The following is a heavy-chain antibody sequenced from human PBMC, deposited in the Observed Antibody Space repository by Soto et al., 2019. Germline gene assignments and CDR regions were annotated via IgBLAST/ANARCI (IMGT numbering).Heavy chain of an antibody. CDR3: ERDLSSYGYPDY. Sequence: GGSLRRSCAASGFIFGSYGMHWVRQARGKGLEWVAVMSYDGSRKYYADSVTGRLTISRDNSNNTLSLEMKSLKTEDTAVYYCERDLSSYGYPDYWGQGTRVTVSS. J-gene: IGHJ4*02. CDR1: GFIFGSYG. D-gene: IGHD5-18*01. CDR2: MSYDGSRK. V-gene: IGHV3-30*03.